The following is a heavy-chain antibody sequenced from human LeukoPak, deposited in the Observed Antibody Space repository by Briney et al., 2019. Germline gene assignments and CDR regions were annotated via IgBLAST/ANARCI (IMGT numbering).Heavy chain of an antibody. V-gene: IGHV4-38-2*02. CDR1: AYSISVGFV. D-gene: IGHD1-26*01. Sequence: SETLSLTCTVSAYSISVGFVWGWIRQTPGKGLEWIGSFYQSGTSYYKPSLKSRISMSVDTSKDQFSLNLSSVTAADTAVYYCTRLSHVAGAPKVSWFDPWGQGTLVTVSS. J-gene: IGHJ5*02. CDR3: TRLSHVAGAPKVSWFDP. CDR2: FYQSGTS.